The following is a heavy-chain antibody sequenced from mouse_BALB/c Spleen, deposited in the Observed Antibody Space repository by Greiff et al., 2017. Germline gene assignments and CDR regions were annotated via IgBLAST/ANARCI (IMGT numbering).Heavy chain of an antibody. V-gene: IGHV1-87*01. D-gene: IGHD2-1*01. J-gene: IGHJ4*01. CDR1: GYTFTSYW. Sequence: QVQLQQSGAELARPGASVKLSCKASGYTFTSYWMQWVKQRPGQGLEWIGAIYPGDGDTRYTQKFKGKATLTADKSSSTAYMQLSSLASEDSAVYYCARSGGNYAAMDYWGQGTSVTVSS. CDR2: IYPGDGDT. CDR3: ARSGGNYAAMDY.